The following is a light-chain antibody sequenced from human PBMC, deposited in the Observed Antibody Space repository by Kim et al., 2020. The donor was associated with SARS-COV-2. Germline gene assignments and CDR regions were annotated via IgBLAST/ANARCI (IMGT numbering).Light chain of an antibody. CDR2: NVA. CDR3: CARSSSYACV. J-gene: IGLJ1*01. CDR1: SSDIGNNGY. Sequence: GQSITIPCTGTSSDIGNNGYASLYQHRPGKAPTLIICNVAGRPSGVSSLFSASKSGNTASLTISGHQPEDEADYFCCARSSSYACVFGSGTKVTVL. V-gene: IGLV2-14*03.